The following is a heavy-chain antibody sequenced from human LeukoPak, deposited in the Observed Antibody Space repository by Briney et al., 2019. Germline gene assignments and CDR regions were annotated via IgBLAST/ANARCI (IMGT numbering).Heavy chain of an antibody. V-gene: IGHV4-34*01. CDR3: ARAPVTPHRGLDY. J-gene: IGHJ4*02. Sequence: SETLSLTCAVYGGSFSGYYWSWIRQPPGKGLEWIGEINHSGGTNYNPSLKSRVTISVDTSKNQFSLKLSSVTAADTAVYYCARAPVTPHRGLDYWGQGTLVTVSS. D-gene: IGHD4-17*01. CDR1: GGSFSGYY. CDR2: INHSGGT.